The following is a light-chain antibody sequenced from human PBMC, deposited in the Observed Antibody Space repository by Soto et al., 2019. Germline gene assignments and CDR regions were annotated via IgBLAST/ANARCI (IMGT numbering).Light chain of an antibody. V-gene: IGKV3-15*01. CDR3: QQYNNWPRT. J-gene: IGKJ1*01. Sequence: EIEMTQSPATLSLSPGERATLSCRASQSVNSNLAWYQQKAGQAPRLLIYGASTRATGIPSRFSGSGSGTDFTLTISSLQSEDFAAYYCQQYNNWPRTFGQGTKVEIK. CDR1: QSVNSN. CDR2: GAS.